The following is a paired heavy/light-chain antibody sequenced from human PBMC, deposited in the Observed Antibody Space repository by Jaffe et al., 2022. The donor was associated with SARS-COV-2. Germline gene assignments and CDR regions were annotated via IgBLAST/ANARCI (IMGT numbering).Light chain of an antibody. CDR2: WAS. J-gene: IGKJ2*01. CDR3: HQHYSVPYT. V-gene: IGKV4-1*01. CDR1: QSVLYSSNNKNY. Sequence: DIVMTQSPDSLAVSLGERATINCKSSQSVLYSSNNKNYLAWYQQKPGQPPKLLIYWASTRESGVPDRFSGSGSGTDFTLTISSLQAEDVAVYYCHQHYSVPYTFGQGTKVEIK.
Heavy chain of an antibody. D-gene: IGHD2-15*01. CDR1: GFTFSSSA. Sequence: EVQLLESGGGLVQPGGSLRLSCAASGFTFSSSAMSWVRQAPGKGPEWVSSICGSSGSTYYADSVKGRFTISRDYSKNTLYLQVGSLRVDDTAVYYCAKGGTGNCYSAIDCWGQGTLVTVSS. CDR2: ICGSSGST. V-gene: IGHV3-23*01. J-gene: IGHJ4*02. CDR3: AKGGTGNCYSAIDC.